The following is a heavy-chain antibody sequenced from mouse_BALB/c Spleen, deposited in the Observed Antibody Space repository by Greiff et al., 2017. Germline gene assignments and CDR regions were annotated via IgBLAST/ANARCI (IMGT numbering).Heavy chain of an antibody. CDR1: GYTFTSYW. CDR2: IYPSDSYT. V-gene: IGHV1-69*02. CDR3: ARSTSPSYFDY. J-gene: IGHJ2*01. Sequence: VQLQQPGAELVRPGASVKLSCKASGYTFTSYWINWVKQRPGQGLEWIGNIYPSDSYTNYNEKFKSKATLTVDKSSSTAYMQLSSLTSEDSAVYYCARSTSPSYFDYWGQGTTLTVSS.